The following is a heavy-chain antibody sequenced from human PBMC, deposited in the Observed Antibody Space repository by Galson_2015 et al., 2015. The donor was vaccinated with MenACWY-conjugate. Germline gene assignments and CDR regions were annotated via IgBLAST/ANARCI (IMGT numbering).Heavy chain of an antibody. CDR2: IYSGGST. D-gene: IGHD1-26*01. CDR1: GFTVSSNY. Sequence: SLRLSCAASGFTVSSNYMSWVRQAPGKGLEWVSVIYSGGSTYYVDSVKGRFTISRDNSKNTLYLQMNSLRAEDTAVYYCARGAGELLGYFDYWGQGTLVTVSS. J-gene: IGHJ4*02. V-gene: IGHV3-66*02. CDR3: ARGAGELLGYFDY.